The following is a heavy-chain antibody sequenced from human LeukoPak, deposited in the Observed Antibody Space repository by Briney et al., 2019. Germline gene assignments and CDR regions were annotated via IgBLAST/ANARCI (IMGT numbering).Heavy chain of an antibody. D-gene: IGHD3-10*01. Sequence: GGSLRLSCAASGFTFSSYGMHWVRQAPGKGLEWVAFIRYDGSNKYYADSVKGRFTISRDNSKNTLYLQMNSLRAEDTAVYYCAKVEAYGSGSYYYYYTDVWGKGTTVTVSS. CDR1: GFTFSSYG. V-gene: IGHV3-30*02. CDR2: IRYDGSNK. CDR3: AKVEAYGSGSYYYYYTDV. J-gene: IGHJ6*03.